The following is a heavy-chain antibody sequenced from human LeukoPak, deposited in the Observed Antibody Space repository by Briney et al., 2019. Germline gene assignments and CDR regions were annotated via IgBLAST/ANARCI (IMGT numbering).Heavy chain of an antibody. V-gene: IGHV4-4*07. CDR1: GGSTINYF. J-gene: IGHJ4*02. Sequence: SETLSLTCTVSGGSTINYFRSWIRQPAGKGLEWIGHIYSSGPTHYNPSLNNRVTISLDASTSQFSLHLNSVTAADTAVYFCARAEGSGSGAYTLDYWGQGILVTVSS. D-gene: IGHD3-10*01. CDR3: ARAEGSGSGAYTLDY. CDR2: IYSSGPT.